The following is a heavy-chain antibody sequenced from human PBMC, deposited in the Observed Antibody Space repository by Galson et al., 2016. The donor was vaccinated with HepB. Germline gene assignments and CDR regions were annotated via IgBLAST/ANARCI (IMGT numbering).Heavy chain of an antibody. CDR3: VSEVVRGVFSVDDAFDR. CDR2: IWYDGSKK. J-gene: IGHJ3*01. V-gene: IGHV3-33*01. Sequence: SLRLSCAASGFIFSNYGMNWVRQAPGKGLEWVAVIWYDGSKKYYGDCVEGRFSISRDNSKKTLYLQMHSLRVEDTAVYYCVSEVVRGVFSVDDAFDRWGQGTMVTVSS. CDR1: GFIFSNYG. D-gene: IGHD3-10*01.